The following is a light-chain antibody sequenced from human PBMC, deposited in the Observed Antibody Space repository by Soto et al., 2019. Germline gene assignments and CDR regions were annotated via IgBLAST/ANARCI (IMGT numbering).Light chain of an antibody. V-gene: IGLV1-47*01. J-gene: IGLJ3*02. Sequence: QSVLTQPPSASGTPGQRVTISCSGSSSNIGTSSVYWYQQLPGTAPKLLIYKNSQRPSGVPDRFSGSKSGTSASLAISGLRSEDEADYYCAAWDDSFRGLWVFGGGTKLTVL. CDR3: AAWDDSFRGLWV. CDR1: SSNIGTSS. CDR2: KNS.